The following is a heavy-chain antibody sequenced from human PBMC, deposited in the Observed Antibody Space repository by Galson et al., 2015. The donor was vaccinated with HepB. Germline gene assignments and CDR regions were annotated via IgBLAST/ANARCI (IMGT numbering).Heavy chain of an antibody. V-gene: IGHV3-23*01. D-gene: IGHD2-15*01. CDR1: GFTFSSYA. CDR3: AKDYCSGGSCFLYFDY. J-gene: IGHJ4*02. Sequence: LRLSCAASGFTFSSYAMSWVRQAPGKGLEWVSAISGSGDRTYHADSVKGRFTISRDNSKNTLYLQMNRLRAEDTALYYCAKDYCSGGSCFLYFDYWGQGTLVTVSS. CDR2: ISGSGDRT.